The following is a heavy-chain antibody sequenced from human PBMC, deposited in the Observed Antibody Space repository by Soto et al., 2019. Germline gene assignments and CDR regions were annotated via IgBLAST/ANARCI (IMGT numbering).Heavy chain of an antibody. D-gene: IGHD2-2*01. V-gene: IGHV4-34*01. CDR2: INHSGTT. J-gene: IGHJ4*02. CDR3: ARGIGYCSSTNCYSSRHLRFDS. Sequence: QVQLQQWGAGLLKTSETLSLTCAVYGGSFSGYYWTWIRQTPGKGRGGIGEINHSGTTKYNPSLKSQVTISIDTSKNQFSLHVTSVTAADTAVYFCARGIGYCSSTNCYSSRHLRFDSWGQGSLVTVSS. CDR1: GGSFSGYY.